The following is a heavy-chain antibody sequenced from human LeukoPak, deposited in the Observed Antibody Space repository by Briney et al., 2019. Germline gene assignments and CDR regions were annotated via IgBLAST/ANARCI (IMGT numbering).Heavy chain of an antibody. D-gene: IGHD2-8*01. V-gene: IGHV4-39*07. Sequence: SQTLSLTCTVSGGSISSSSYYWGWIRQPPGKGLEWIGSIYYSGSTYYNPSLKSRVTISVDTSKNQFSLKLSSVTAADTAVYYCAREAGLYTPADYYYMDVWGKGTTVTVSS. CDR1: GGSISSSSYY. J-gene: IGHJ6*03. CDR3: AREAGLYTPADYYYMDV. CDR2: IYYSGST.